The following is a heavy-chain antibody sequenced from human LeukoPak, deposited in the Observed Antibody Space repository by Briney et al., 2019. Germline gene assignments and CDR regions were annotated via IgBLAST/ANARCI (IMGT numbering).Heavy chain of an antibody. CDR2: INTNTGNP. CDR1: GYTFTHYA. D-gene: IGHD1-26*01. Sequence: ASVKVSCKASGYTFTHYAMNWVRQAPGQGLEWMGWINTNTGNPTYAQGFTGRFVFSLDTSLNTAYLQISSLKAEDTAVYYCARLEFHEGEGVDYWGQGTLVTVSS. CDR3: ARLEFHEGEGVDY. V-gene: IGHV7-4-1*02. J-gene: IGHJ4*02.